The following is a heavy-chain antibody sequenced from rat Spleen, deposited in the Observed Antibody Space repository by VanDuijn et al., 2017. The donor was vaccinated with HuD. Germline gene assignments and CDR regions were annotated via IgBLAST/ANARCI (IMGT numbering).Heavy chain of an antibody. CDR2: IWTAGGT. D-gene: IGHD1-2*01. CDR3: ARGGYGSYIYGFFDY. V-gene: IGHV2-30*01. J-gene: IGHJ2*01. Sequence: QVQLRESGPGLVQPSQTLSLTCTVSGFSLTSYSVHWVRQPTGKGLEWMGVIWTAGGTDYNSALTSRLSISRDTSKSQVFLKMNSLQTEDIATYYCARGGYGSYIYGFFDYWGQGIMVTVSS. CDR1: GFSLTSYS.